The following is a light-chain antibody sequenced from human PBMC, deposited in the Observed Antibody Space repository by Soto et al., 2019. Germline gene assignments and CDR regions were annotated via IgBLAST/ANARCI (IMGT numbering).Light chain of an antibody. V-gene: IGLV2-14*01. J-gene: IGLJ2*01. CDR1: GSDIGVYNY. CDR2: EVG. Sequence: QSVLTQPASVSGSPGQSITISCTGTGSDIGVYNYVSWYQQHPGKAPKLMIYEVGNRPSGVSNRFSGSKFGNSASLTISGLQAEDEADYYCSSYTSSSTLLFGGGTKLTVL. CDR3: SSYTSSSTLL.